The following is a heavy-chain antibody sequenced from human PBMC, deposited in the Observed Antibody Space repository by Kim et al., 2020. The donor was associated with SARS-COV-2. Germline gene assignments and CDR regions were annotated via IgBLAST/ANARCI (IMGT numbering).Heavy chain of an antibody. CDR3: AREGRLQESLRHYYYYGMDV. V-gene: IGHV4-59*13. J-gene: IGHJ6*02. Sequence: SETLSLTCTVSGGSISSYYWSWIRQPPGKGLEWIGYIYYSGSTNYNPSLKSRVTISVDTSKNQFSLKLSSVTAADTAVYYCAREGRLQESLRHYYYYGMDVWGQGTTVTVSS. D-gene: IGHD4-4*01. CDR1: GGSISSYY. CDR2: IYYSGST.